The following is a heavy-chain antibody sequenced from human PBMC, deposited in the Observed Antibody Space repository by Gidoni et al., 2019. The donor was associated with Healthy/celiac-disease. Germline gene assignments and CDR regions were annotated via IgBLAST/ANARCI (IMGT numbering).Heavy chain of an antibody. J-gene: IGHJ4*02. Sequence: EVQLVESGGGLVKPGGTLRLSCAASGFTFSSYSMHWVRQAPGKGLEWVSSISSSSSYIYYADSVTGRFTISRDNAKNSLYLQMNSLRAEDTAVYYCARDSSGYVLFDYWGQGTLVTVSS. V-gene: IGHV3-21*01. D-gene: IGHD5-12*01. CDR1: GFTFSSYS. CDR2: ISSSSSYI. CDR3: ARDSSGYVLFDY.